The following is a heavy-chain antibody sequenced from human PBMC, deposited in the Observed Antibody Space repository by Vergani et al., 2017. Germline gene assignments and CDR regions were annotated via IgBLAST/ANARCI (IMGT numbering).Heavy chain of an antibody. D-gene: IGHD6-19*01. CDR2: INHSGST. V-gene: IGHV4-34*01. CDR1: GGSFSGYY. Sequence: QVQLQQWGAGLLKPSETLSLTCAVYGGSFSGYYWSWIRQPPGKGLGWIGEINHSGSTNYNPSLKSRVTISVDTSKNQFSLKLSSVTAADTAVYYCARGGRQWLGRTYFDYWGQGTLVTVSS. J-gene: IGHJ4*02. CDR3: ARGGRQWLGRTYFDY.